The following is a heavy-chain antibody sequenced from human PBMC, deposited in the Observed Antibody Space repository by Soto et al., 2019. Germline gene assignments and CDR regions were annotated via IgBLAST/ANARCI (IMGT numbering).Heavy chain of an antibody. CDR1: GGTFSSYA. D-gene: IGHD2-2*01. V-gene: IGHV1-69*12. J-gene: IGHJ4*02. Sequence: QVQLVQSGAEVKKPGSSVKVSCKASGGTFSSYAISWVRQAPGQGLEWMGGIIPIFGTANYAQKFQGRVTITADESTSTAYMELSSLRSEDTAVYYCARALLGYCISTSCDYSPGEDYWGQGTLVTVSS. CDR3: ARALLGYCISTSCDYSPGEDY. CDR2: IIPIFGTA.